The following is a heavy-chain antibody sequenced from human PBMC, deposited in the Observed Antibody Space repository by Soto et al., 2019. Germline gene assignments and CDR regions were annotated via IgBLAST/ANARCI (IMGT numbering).Heavy chain of an antibody. CDR2: IYHSGST. V-gene: IGHV4-30-2*01. J-gene: IGHJ4*02. D-gene: IGHD5-12*01. Sequence: SETLSLTCAASGGSISSGGYSWSWIRQPPGKGLEWIGYIYHSGSTYYNPSLKSRVTISVDRSKNQFSLKLSSVTAADTAVYYCAREGMSGYDYWGQGTLVTVSS. CDR3: AREGMSGYDY. CDR1: GGSISSGGYS.